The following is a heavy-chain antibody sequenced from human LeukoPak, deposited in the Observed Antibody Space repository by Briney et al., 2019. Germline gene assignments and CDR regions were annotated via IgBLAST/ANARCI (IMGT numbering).Heavy chain of an antibody. Sequence: PSETLSLTCTVSGGSISSGSYYWSWIRQPAGTGLEWIGRIYTSGSTNYNPSLKSRVTISVDTSKNQFSLKLSSVTAADTAVYYCARDRVPITMVRGVIIPKGDAFDIWGQGTMVTVSS. V-gene: IGHV4-61*02. D-gene: IGHD3-10*01. J-gene: IGHJ3*02. CDR1: GGSISSGSYY. CDR3: ARDRVPITMVRGVIIPKGDAFDI. CDR2: IYTSGST.